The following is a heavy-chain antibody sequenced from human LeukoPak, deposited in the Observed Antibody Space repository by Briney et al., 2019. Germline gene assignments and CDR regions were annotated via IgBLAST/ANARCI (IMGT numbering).Heavy chain of an antibody. J-gene: IGHJ4*02. Sequence: GGSLRLSCAASGFTFSSYSMNWVRQAPGKGLEWVSSISSSSSYIYYADSVKGRFTISRDNSKNTLYLQMNSLRAEDTAVYYCARDAYYYDSSGRFDYWGQGTLVTVSS. D-gene: IGHD3-22*01. CDR3: ARDAYYYDSSGRFDY. CDR2: ISSSSSYI. V-gene: IGHV3-21*04. CDR1: GFTFSSYS.